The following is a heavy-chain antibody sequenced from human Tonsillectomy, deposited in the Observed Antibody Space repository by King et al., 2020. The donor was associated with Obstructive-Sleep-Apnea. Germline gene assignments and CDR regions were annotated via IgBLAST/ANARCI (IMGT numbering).Heavy chain of an antibody. J-gene: IGHJ4*02. CDR2: IYYTGST. CDR3: AERGGGY. CDR1: GGSIGSHY. V-gene: IGHV4-59*11. Sequence: VQLQESGPGLVKPSETLSLTCTVSGGSIGSHYWSWIRQPQGKGLEWIGSIYYTGSTNYSPSLKRRVTISVDTSKNQFSLKLSSVTAADTAVYYCAERGGGYWGQGTLVTVSS. D-gene: IGHD3-16*01.